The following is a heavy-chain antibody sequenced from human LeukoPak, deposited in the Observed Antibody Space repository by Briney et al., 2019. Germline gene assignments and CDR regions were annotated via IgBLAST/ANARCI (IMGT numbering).Heavy chain of an antibody. CDR2: INPSGGST. CDR3: ARDSPYDSGRRLYSQNAFDI. V-gene: IGHV1-46*01. J-gene: IGHJ3*02. D-gene: IGHD3-10*01. Sequence: GASVKVSCKASGYTFTSYYMHWVRQAPGQGLEWMGIINPSGGSTSYAQKFQGRVTMTRDTSTSTAYMELRSLRSDDTAVYYCARDSPYDSGRRLYSQNAFDIWGQGTMVTVSS. CDR1: GYTFTSYY.